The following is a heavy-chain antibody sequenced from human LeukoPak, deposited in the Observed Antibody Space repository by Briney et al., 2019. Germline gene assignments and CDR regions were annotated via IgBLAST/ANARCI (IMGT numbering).Heavy chain of an antibody. D-gene: IGHD3-22*01. CDR1: GDSVSRSDSY. V-gene: IGHV4-39*01. CDR2: IYYTGRT. Sequence: SETLSLTCSVSGDSVSRSDSYWDWIRQPPGKGLEWIGTIYYTGRTYYSPSLKSRVTMSVDTSNNQFSLNLRSVTAADTAVYYCARRRYYNGSGYLEWGQGTLLSVSS. CDR3: ARRRYYNGSGYLE. J-gene: IGHJ1*01.